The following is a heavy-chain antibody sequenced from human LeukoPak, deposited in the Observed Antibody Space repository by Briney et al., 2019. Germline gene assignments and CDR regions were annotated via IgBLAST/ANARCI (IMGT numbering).Heavy chain of an antibody. CDR3: AKLVGAPRDY. CDR1: GFTISSNY. Sequence: GGSLRLSCAASGFTISSNYMNWVRQAPGKGLEWVAVISYDGSNKYYADSVKGRFTISRDNSKNTLYLQMNSLRAEDTAVYYCAKLVGAPRDYWGQGTLVTVSS. CDR2: ISYDGSNK. D-gene: IGHD1-26*01. V-gene: IGHV3-30*18. J-gene: IGHJ4*02.